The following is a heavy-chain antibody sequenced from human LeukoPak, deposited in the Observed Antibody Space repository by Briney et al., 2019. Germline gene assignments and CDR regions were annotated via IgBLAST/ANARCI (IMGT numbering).Heavy chain of an antibody. Sequence: ASVKVSCKASGYTFTSYGISWVREAPGQGLEWMGWISAYNGNTNYAQKLQGRVTMTTDTSTSTAYMELRSLRSDDTAVYYCARVVVVVPAALRYYYYYYMDVWGKGTTVTVSS. CDR2: ISAYNGNT. CDR3: ARVVVVVPAALRYYYYYYMDV. D-gene: IGHD2-2*01. V-gene: IGHV1-18*01. CDR1: GYTFTSYG. J-gene: IGHJ6*03.